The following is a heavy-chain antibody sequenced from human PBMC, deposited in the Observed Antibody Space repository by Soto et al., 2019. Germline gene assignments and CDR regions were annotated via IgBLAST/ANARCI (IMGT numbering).Heavy chain of an antibody. V-gene: IGHV4-61*08. CDR2: IYYSGGT. D-gene: IGHD1-1*01. CDR3: AITTKYYHYSGVDV. J-gene: IGHJ6*02. CDR1: GGSVSSGGYY. Sequence: PSETLSLTCTVSGGSVSSGGYYWSWIRQPPGKGREWIGYIYYSGGTNYNPSLKSRVTISVDTSKKQLSLNLSSVTAADTAVYFCAITTKYYHYSGVDVWGQGTTVTVYS.